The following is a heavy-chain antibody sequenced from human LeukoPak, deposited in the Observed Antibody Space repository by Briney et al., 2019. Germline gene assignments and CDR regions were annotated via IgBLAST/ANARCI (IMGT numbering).Heavy chain of an antibody. J-gene: IGHJ5*02. Sequence: PSETLSLTCAVYGGSFSGYYWSWIRQPPGKGLEWIGEINHSGSTNYNPSLKSRVTISVDTSKNQFSLKLSSVTAAATAVYYCARGIRYYYDSSGYYPLNWFDPWGQGTLVTVSS. CDR2: INHSGST. D-gene: IGHD3-22*01. CDR1: GGSFSGYY. V-gene: IGHV4-34*01. CDR3: ARGIRYYYDSSGYYPLNWFDP.